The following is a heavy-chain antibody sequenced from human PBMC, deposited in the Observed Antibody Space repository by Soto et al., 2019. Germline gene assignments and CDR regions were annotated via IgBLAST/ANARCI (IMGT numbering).Heavy chain of an antibody. Sequence: PSETLSLTCTVSGGSISSTDYFWGWIRQPPGKGLEWIGNIYHTGSTNYNPSLKSRVTISVDTSKNQFSLKLSSVTAADTAVYYCARIAAAGNAGFFDYWGQGTLVTVSS. V-gene: IGHV4-39*07. CDR3: ARIAAAGNAGFFDY. D-gene: IGHD6-13*01. CDR2: IYHTGST. J-gene: IGHJ4*02. CDR1: GGSISSTDYF.